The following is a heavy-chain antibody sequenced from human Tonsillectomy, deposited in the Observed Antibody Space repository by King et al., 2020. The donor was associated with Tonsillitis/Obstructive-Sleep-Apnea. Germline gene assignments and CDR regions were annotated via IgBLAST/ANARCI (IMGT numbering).Heavy chain of an antibody. CDR1: GFTFSSYW. D-gene: IGHD3-3*01. V-gene: IGHV3-74*01. CDR2: INSDGRST. Sequence: VQLVESGGGLVQPGGSLRLSCAASGFTFSSYWMHWVRQAPGKGLVWVSRINSDGRSTSYADSVKGRFTISRDNAKNTLYLQMNSLRAEDTAVYYCARDSGTIFGVVIIRFDYWGQGTLVTVSS. J-gene: IGHJ4*02. CDR3: ARDSGTIFGVVIIRFDY.